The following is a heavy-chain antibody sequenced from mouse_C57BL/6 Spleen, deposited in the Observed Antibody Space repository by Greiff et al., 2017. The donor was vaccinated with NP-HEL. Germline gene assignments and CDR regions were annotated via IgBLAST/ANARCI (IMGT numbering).Heavy chain of an antibody. CDR1: GFTFSSYG. CDR2: ISSGGSYT. D-gene: IGHD2-5*01. V-gene: IGHV5-6*02. J-gene: IGHJ4*01. CDR3: ARPYSNGGAMDY. Sequence: EVMLVESGGDLVKPGGSLKLSCAASGFTFSSYGMSWVRQTPDKRLEWVATISSGGSYTYYPDSVKGRFTISRDNAKNTLYLQMSSLKSEDTAMYYCARPYSNGGAMDYWGQGTSVTVSS.